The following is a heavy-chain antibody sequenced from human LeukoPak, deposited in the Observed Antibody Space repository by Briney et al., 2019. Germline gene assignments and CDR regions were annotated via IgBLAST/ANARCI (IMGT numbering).Heavy chain of an antibody. CDR2: IYYSGST. V-gene: IGHV4-30-4*01. Sequence: SETLSLTCTVSGGSISSGDYYWSWIRQPPGEGLEWIGYIYYSGSTYYNPSLKSRVTISVDASKNQFSLKLSSVTAADTAVYYCARGPDDYVWYAFDIWGQGTMVTVSS. D-gene: IGHD3-16*01. CDR3: ARGPDDYVWYAFDI. J-gene: IGHJ3*02. CDR1: GGSISSGDYY.